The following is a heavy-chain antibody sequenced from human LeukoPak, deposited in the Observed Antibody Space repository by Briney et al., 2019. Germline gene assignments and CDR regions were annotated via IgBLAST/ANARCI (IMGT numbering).Heavy chain of an antibody. D-gene: IGHD6-13*01. V-gene: IGHV4-39*01. CDR3: ARQAAGTASYYFDY. J-gene: IGHJ4*02. CDR1: GGSISSSSYY. Sequence: PSETLSLTCTVSGGSISSSSYYWGWIRQPPGQGLEWIGSIYYSGSTYYNPSLKSRVTIPVDTSKNQFSLKLSSVTAADTAVYYCARQAAGTASYYFDYWGQGTLVTVSS. CDR2: IYYSGST.